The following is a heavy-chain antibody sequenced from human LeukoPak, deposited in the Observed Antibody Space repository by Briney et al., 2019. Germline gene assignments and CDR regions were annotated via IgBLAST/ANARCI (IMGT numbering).Heavy chain of an antibody. V-gene: IGHV3-23*01. D-gene: IGHD3-16*02. Sequence: PGGSLRLSCVASGFTFSSFAMSWVRQAPGKGLEGVSPIGGSGGSTYYADSVKGRFTISRDNAKNSLYLQMNSLRAEDTAVYYCGLSPQLDYWGQGALVTVSS. CDR2: IGGSGGST. CDR3: GLSPQLDY. CDR1: GFTFSSFA. J-gene: IGHJ4*02.